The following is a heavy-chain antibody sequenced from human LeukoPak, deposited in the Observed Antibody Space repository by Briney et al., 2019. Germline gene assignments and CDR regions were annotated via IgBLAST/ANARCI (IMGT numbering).Heavy chain of an antibody. CDR3: ARHHYDFWSGYYMYYFDY. J-gene: IGHJ4*02. V-gene: IGHV4-59*08. Sequence: SETLSLTCTVSGGSISSYYWSWLRQPPGKGLEWIGYIYYSGSTNYNPSLKSRVTISVDTSKNQFSLKLSSVTAADTAVYYCARHHYDFWSGYYMYYFDYWGQGTLVTVSS. CDR1: GGSISSYY. D-gene: IGHD3-3*01. CDR2: IYYSGST.